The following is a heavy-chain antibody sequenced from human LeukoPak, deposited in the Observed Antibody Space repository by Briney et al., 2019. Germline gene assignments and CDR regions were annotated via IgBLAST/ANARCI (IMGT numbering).Heavy chain of an antibody. J-gene: IGHJ4*02. CDR3: ARDGGEGAYDY. D-gene: IGHD1-26*01. CDR1: GDTFTRYE. Sequence: GASVKVSCKASGDTFTRYEINWVRRATGQGLEGGGWMNPNSGNTGYAQKFQGSITMTRKTPISTAYMELSSLRSEDTAVYYCARDGGEGAYDYRRQGTLVTVSS. V-gene: IGHV1-8*01. CDR2: MNPNSGNT.